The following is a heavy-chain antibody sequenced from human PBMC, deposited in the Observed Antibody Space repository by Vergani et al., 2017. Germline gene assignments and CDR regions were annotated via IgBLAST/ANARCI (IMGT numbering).Heavy chain of an antibody. V-gene: IGHV4-59*01. CDR3: ARGIVVVAATSFDI. D-gene: IGHD2-15*01. CDR2: IYYSGST. J-gene: IGHJ3*02. CDR1: GGSISSYY. Sequence: QVQLQESGPGLVKPSETLSLTCTVSGGSISSYYWSWIRQPPGKGLEWIGYIYYSGSTNYNPSLKSRVTISVDTSKNQFSLMLSSVTAADTAVYYCARGIVVVAATSFDIWGQGTMVTVSS.